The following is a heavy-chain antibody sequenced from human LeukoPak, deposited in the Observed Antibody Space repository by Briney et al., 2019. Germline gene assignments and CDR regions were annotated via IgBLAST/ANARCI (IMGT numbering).Heavy chain of an antibody. D-gene: IGHD2-8*02. CDR3: ASKGCTGGNCKHYFDY. CDR1: GFTFSYYW. J-gene: IGHJ4*02. Sequence: PGGSLRLSCAASGFTFSYYWMSWVRQAPGKGLEWVANIKQDGSEEYYVDSVKGRFTISRDNAKNPLYLQMNSLRAEDTAVYYCASKGCTGGNCKHYFDYWGQGTLVTVAS. CDR2: IKQDGSEE. V-gene: IGHV3-7*03.